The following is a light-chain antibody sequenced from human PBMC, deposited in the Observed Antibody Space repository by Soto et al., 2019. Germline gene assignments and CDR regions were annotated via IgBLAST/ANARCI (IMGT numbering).Light chain of an antibody. CDR3: QQYNNYWT. CDR2: QAS. V-gene: IGKV1-5*03. CDR1: QISSIW. Sequence: DIQMTQSPSTLSASVGDIVTITCRASQISSIWLARYHQKPGKCPKILIYQASSLESGVPSRFSGSGSGTEFTLTISSLQADDFATYYCQQYNNYWTFGQGTKVEIK. J-gene: IGKJ1*01.